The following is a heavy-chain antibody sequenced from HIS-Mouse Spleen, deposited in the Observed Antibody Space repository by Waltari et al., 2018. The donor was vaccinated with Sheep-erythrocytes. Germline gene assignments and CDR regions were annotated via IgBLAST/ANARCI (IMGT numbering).Heavy chain of an antibody. CDR3: ARRTYYDFWSGYYTDAFDI. J-gene: IGHJ3*02. D-gene: IGHD3-3*01. V-gene: IGHV5-51*03. CDR2: IYPGDSDT. Sequence: EVQLVQSGAEVKKPGESLKISWKGSGYSFTHHWTGWVRQMPGKGLEWLGVIYPGDSDTRYSPSFQGQVTISADKSISTAYLQWSSLKASDTAMYYCARRTYYDFWSGYYTDAFDIWGQGT. CDR1: GYSFTHHW.